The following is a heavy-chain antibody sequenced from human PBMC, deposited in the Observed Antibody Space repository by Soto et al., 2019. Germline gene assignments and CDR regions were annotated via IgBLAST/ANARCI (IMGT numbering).Heavy chain of an antibody. Sequence: QVQLQESGPGLVKPSETLSLTCTVSGGSISSYYWSWILQPPGKGLEWIGYIYYSGSTNYNPSLKSRVTISVDTSKNQFPLKLSSVTAADTAVYYCARHVPYCSDTSHCAYGMDVWGQGTTVTVSS. CDR1: GGSISSYY. V-gene: IGHV4-59*08. CDR3: ARHVPYCSDTSHCAYGMDV. D-gene: IGHD2-2*01. J-gene: IGHJ6*02. CDR2: IYYSGST.